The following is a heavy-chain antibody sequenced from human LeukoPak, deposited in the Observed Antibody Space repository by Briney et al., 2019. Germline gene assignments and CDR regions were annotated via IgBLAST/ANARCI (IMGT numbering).Heavy chain of an antibody. CDR2: ISSSTSTS. CDR1: GYTLRDYE. J-gene: IGHJ4*02. Sequence: GGSLRLSCAASGYTLRDYEMNWVRQAPAKGLEWVSYISSSTSTSDYADSVKGRYTISRDNARNSLSLQMNSLRVEDTAVYYCARVGYSSAYYFDYWGQGALVTVSS. V-gene: IGHV3-48*03. D-gene: IGHD6-6*01. CDR3: ARVGYSSAYYFDY.